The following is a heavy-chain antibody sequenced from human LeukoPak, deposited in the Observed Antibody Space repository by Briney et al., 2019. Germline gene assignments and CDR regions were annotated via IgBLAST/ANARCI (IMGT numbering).Heavy chain of an antibody. CDR1: EFSVGSNY. D-gene: IGHD3-10*01. V-gene: IGHV3-66*01. CDR3: ARTRFGGGRGAWLDP. CDR2: IYSGGST. Sequence: GESLKISCAASEFSVGSNYMTWVRQAPGKGLEWVSLIYSGGSTYYADSVKGRFTISRDNSKNTLYLQMNSLRAEDTAVYYCARTRFGGGRGAWLDPWGQGTLVTVSS. J-gene: IGHJ5*02.